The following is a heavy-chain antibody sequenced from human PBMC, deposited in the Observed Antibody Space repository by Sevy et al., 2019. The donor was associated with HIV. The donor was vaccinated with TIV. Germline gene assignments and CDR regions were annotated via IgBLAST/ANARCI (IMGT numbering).Heavy chain of an antibody. V-gene: IGHV3-23*01. CDR2: ISGSGTST. CDR1: GFSFSTYA. Sequence: GGSLRLSCAASGFSFSTYAMTWVRQAPGKGLEWVSGISGSGTSTYYPDSVKGRFTISRDNSKNTVYLQMNNLRAEDTAVYYCGKVSIFGVGGFYDYWGQGTLVTVSS. D-gene: IGHD3-3*01. CDR3: GKVSIFGVGGFYDY. J-gene: IGHJ4*02.